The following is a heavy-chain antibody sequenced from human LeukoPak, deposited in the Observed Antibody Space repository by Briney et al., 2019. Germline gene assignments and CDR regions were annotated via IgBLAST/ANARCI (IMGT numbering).Heavy chain of an antibody. Sequence: GGSLRLSCAASGFTFSSYDMHWVRQAPGKGLVWVSRINSDGSSTNYADSVKGRFTISRDNAKNTLYLQMNSLRVEDTAVYYCTRVGLTSGSYFSFDYWGQGTLVTVSS. CDR1: GFTFSSYD. D-gene: IGHD1-26*01. J-gene: IGHJ4*02. CDR2: INSDGSST. CDR3: TRVGLTSGSYFSFDY. V-gene: IGHV3-74*01.